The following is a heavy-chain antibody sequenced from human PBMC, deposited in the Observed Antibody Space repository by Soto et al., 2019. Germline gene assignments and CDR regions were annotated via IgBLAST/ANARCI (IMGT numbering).Heavy chain of an antibody. J-gene: IGHJ5*01. CDR1: GFKFSSYA. CDR2: ISATGGGT. CDR3: AKDRRAGGNSAFYFDF. Sequence: RLSCAASGFKFSSYAMSWVRQAPVKGLEWVSLISATGGGTYYADSVKGRFTISRDNSDNTLYLQVHSLRAEDTAVYYCAKDRRAGGNSAFYFDFWGQGAQVTVSS. V-gene: IGHV3-23*01. D-gene: IGHD3-16*01.